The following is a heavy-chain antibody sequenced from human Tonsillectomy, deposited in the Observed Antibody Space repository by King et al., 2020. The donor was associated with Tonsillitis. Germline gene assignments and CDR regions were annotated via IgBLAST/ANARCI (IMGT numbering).Heavy chain of an antibody. Sequence: PLQESGPGLVKPSQTLSLICTVSGGSISTGSYYWSWIRQPAGKGLEWIGRIYSSGSTNYNPSLKSRVFMSVDTSKNQFSLRLSSVAAADTAVYYCAREATYYFDSGSYPDVWGQGTLVTVSS. CDR1: GGSISTGSYY. J-gene: IGHJ4*02. CDR3: AREATYYFDSGSYPDV. V-gene: IGHV4-61*02. CDR2: IYSSGST. D-gene: IGHD3-10*01.